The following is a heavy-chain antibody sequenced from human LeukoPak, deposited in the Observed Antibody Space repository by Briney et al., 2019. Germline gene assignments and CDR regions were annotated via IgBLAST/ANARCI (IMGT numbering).Heavy chain of an antibody. J-gene: IGHJ4*02. V-gene: IGHV3-30*04. D-gene: IGHD5-24*01. CDR3: ARDRGAYNPNHVLDY. CDR2: LSHNGKNT. Sequence: GGSLRLSCAASGFIFSSYTVHWVRQAPGKGLECVAFLSHNGKNTYYADSVKGRFTISRDNSKNSLSLQMKNLRAEDTAVYYCARDRGAYNPNHVLDYWGQGTLVTASS. CDR1: GFIFSSYT.